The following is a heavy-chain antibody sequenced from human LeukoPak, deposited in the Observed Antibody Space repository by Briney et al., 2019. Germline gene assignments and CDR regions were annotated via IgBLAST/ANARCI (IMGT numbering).Heavy chain of an antibody. V-gene: IGHV3-48*03. CDR3: ARDLYYYGSGSYVPGLPDF. D-gene: IGHD3-10*01. Sequence: GGSLRLSCAASGFTFSSYEMNWARQAPGKGLEWVSYISSSGSTIYYADSVKGRFTISRDNAKNSLYLQMNSLRAEDTAIYYCARDLYYYGSGSYVPGLPDFWGQGTLVTVSS. J-gene: IGHJ4*02. CDR2: ISSSGSTI. CDR1: GFTFSSYE.